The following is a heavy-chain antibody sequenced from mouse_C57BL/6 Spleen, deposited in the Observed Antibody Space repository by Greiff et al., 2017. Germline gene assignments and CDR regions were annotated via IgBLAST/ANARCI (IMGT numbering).Heavy chain of an antibody. CDR3: ARTYGSSWGYAMDY. CDR1: GYSITSGYY. V-gene: IGHV3-6*01. Sequence: EVKLMESGPGLVKPSQSLSLTCSVTGYSITSGYYWNWIRQFPGNKLEWMGYISYDGSNNYNPSLKNRISITRDTSKNQFFLKLNSVTTEDTATYYCARTYGSSWGYAMDYWGQGTSVTVAS. D-gene: IGHD1-1*01. CDR2: ISYDGSN. J-gene: IGHJ4*01.